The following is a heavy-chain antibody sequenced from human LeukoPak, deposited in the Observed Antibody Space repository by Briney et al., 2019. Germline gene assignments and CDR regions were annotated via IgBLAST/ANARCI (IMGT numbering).Heavy chain of an antibody. CDR3: ARGVNYYDSSGYYSYYLDY. D-gene: IGHD3-22*01. CDR1: GFTFSSYS. CDR2: ISSSSSYI. Sequence: GGSLRLSCAASGFTFSSYSMNWVRQAPGKGLEWVSSISSSSSYIYYADSVKGRFTISRDNAKNSLYLQMNSLRAEDTAVYYCARGVNYYDSSGYYSYYLDYWGQGTLVTVSS. J-gene: IGHJ4*02. V-gene: IGHV3-21*01.